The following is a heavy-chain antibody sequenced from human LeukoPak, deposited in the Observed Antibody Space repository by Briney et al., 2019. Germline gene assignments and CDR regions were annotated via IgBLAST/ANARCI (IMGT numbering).Heavy chain of an antibody. CDR3: ARNRGSYLAPY. CDR1: GYTFTDYV. CDR2: ISTGSANR. J-gene: IGHJ4*02. Sequence: ASVTVSCKASGYTFTDYVIHWVRQAPGQRLEWMGWISTGSANRKYSQKFQGRVTFTRDTSASIVYMDLSSLRSEDTALYYCARNRGSYLAPYWGQGTLVTVSS. D-gene: IGHD1-26*01. V-gene: IGHV1-3*04.